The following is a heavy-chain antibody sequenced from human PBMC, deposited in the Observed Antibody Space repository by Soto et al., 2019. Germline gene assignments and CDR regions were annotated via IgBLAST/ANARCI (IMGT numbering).Heavy chain of an antibody. CDR1: GASISVYY. J-gene: IGHJ4*02. CDR3: ARGVGSSPPRY. V-gene: IGHV4-59*01. Sequence: PSETLSLTCTISGASISVYYGSWIRQPPGQALGWIGYIYDSGSPYYNPSLRSRVIISADTSKNQISLKLTSATAADTAVYYCARGVGSSPPRYWGRGTLVTVPQ. CDR2: IYDSGSP. D-gene: IGHD1-26*01.